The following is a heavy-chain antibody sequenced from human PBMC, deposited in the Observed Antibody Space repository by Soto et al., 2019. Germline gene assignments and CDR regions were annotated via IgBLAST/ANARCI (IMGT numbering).Heavy chain of an antibody. D-gene: IGHD3-22*01. Sequence: QVQLQESGPGLVKPSETLSLTCTVSGGSISSYYWSWIRQPPGKGLEWIGYIYYSGSTNYNPSLKSGVTTSVDRSKNQFSLKLSSVTAADTAVYYCAREGQGSGYYQTYAFDIWGQGTMVTVSS. V-gene: IGHV4-59*01. CDR2: IYYSGST. CDR3: AREGQGSGYYQTYAFDI. J-gene: IGHJ3*02. CDR1: GGSISSYY.